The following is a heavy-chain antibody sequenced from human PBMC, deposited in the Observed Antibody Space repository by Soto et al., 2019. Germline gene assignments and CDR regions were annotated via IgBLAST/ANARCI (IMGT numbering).Heavy chain of an antibody. Sequence: QVQLQESGPGLVKPSQTLSLICTVSGGFISNGDYHWSWIRQPPGKGLEWIGYTYPSGSTYYNASLRSGVTISIDAPNNEFSLKLNSVTAAYTGVYYCAREVGYDSPHGCWGQGTLVTVSS. D-gene: IGHD5-12*01. CDR2: TYPSGST. J-gene: IGHJ4*02. V-gene: IGHV4-30-4*01. CDR1: GGFISNGDYH. CDR3: AREVGYDSPHGC.